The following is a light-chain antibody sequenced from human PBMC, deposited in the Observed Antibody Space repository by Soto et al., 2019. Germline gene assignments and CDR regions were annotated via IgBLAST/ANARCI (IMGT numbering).Light chain of an antibody. Sequence: EIVMTQSPATLSVSPGERATLSCRASQNVNSNLAWYQQKPGQAPRLLIYGASTRDTGVPARFSGSGSGTEFTLTISSLQPEDFAIYYCQHFNNWPSYTFGQGTKLEIK. J-gene: IGKJ2*01. V-gene: IGKV3-15*01. CDR2: GAS. CDR3: QHFNNWPSYT. CDR1: QNVNSN.